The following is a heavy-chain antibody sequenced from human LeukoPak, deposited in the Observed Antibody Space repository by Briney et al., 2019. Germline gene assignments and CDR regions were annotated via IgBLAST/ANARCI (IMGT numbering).Heavy chain of an antibody. Sequence: GRSLRLSCAASGFTFSSYTMHWVRQAPGKGLEWVAVISYDGSNKYYADSVKGRFTVSRDNSKNTLYLQMNNLRDEDTAIYYCARELKVDDFDWLWAAFHAFDIWGQGTMVTVSS. CDR3: ARELKVDDFDWLWAAFHAFDI. V-gene: IGHV3-30-3*01. J-gene: IGHJ3*02. CDR1: GFTFSSYT. CDR2: ISYDGSNK. D-gene: IGHD3-9*01.